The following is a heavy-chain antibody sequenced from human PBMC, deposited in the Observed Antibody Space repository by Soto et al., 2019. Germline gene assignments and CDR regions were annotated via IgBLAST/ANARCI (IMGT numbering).Heavy chain of an antibody. CDR1: GFTFSSYA. CDR2: ISYDGSNK. V-gene: IGHV3-30-3*01. J-gene: IGHJ6*02. Sequence: QVQLVESGGGVVQPGRSLRLSCAASGFTFSSYAMHWVRQAPGKGLEWVAVISYDGSNKYYADSVKGRFTISRDNSKNTLYLQRNSLRAEDTAVYYCARVAPFEYSSSPGYYYYGMDVWGQGTTVTVSS. D-gene: IGHD6-6*01. CDR3: ARVAPFEYSSSPGYYYYGMDV.